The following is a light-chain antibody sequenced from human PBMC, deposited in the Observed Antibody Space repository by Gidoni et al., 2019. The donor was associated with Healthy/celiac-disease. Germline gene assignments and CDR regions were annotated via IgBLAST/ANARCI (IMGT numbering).Light chain of an antibody. CDR2: DAS. CDR1: QSVSSY. Sequence: EIVLTQSPATLSLSPGERATLSCRASQSVSSYLAWYQQKPGQAPRLLIYDASNRATGIPDFTLTISSLEPEDFAVYYCQQRSNWRFTFGPGTKVDIK. J-gene: IGKJ3*01. CDR3: QQRSNWRFT. V-gene: IGKV3-11*01.